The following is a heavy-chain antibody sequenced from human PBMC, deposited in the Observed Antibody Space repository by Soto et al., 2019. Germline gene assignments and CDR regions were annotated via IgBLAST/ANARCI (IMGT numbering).Heavy chain of an antibody. CDR1: GGSFSGYY. V-gene: IGHV4-34*01. CDR3: EGKVHYDILTGEDYSVRAV. D-gene: IGHD3-9*01. Sequence: SETLSLTCAVYGGSFSGYYWSWIRQPPGKGLEWIGEINHSGSTNYNPSLKSRVTISVDTSKNQFSLKLSSVTAADTAVYYCEGKVHYDILTGEDYSVRAVGAKGPTVPVSS. J-gene: IGHJ6*04. CDR2: INHSGST.